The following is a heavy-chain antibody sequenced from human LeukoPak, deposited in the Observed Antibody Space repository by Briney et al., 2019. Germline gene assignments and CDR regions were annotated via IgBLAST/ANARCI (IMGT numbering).Heavy chain of an antibody. CDR1: GFTFSTYA. J-gene: IGHJ4*02. V-gene: IGHV3-23*05. Sequence: GGSPRLSCAASGFTFSTYAMTWARQAPGKGLEWVSAIDNSGVSIYYADSVKGRFTISRDNSEKTLYLQMNSLRAEDTAIYYCAKHGCSSTRCYTNFWGQGILVTVSS. CDR3: AKHGCSSTRCYTNF. D-gene: IGHD2-2*01. CDR2: IDNSGVSI.